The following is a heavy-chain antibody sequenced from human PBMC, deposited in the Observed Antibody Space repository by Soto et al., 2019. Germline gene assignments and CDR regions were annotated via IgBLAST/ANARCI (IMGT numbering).Heavy chain of an antibody. Sequence: QVHLIQSGAEVTKPGSSVTVSCEASEGTFDSFSITWVRQAPGQGLEGRGGLIPVFTRGNYARKFQGRVTITADGSSNKVYMELTSVTSEDTAVYFCARDAYGLDVWGQGTSVTVSS. J-gene: IGHJ6*02. CDR1: EGTFDSFS. CDR2: LIPVFTRG. CDR3: ARDAYGLDV. V-gene: IGHV1-69*01.